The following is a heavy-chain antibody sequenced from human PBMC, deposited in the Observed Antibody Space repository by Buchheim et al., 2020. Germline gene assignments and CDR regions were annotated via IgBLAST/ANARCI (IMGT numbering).Heavy chain of an antibody. CDR3: AKDYLANYDFWSGYGGFDP. CDR2: ISYDGSNK. J-gene: IGHJ5*02. Sequence: QVQLVESGGGVVQPGRSLRLSCAASGFTFSSYGMHWVRQAPGKGLEWVAVISYDGSNKYYADSVKGRFTISRDNSKTTLYLQMNSLRAEDTAVYYCAKDYLANYDFWSGYGGFDPWGQGTL. V-gene: IGHV3-30*18. CDR1: GFTFSSYG. D-gene: IGHD3-3*01.